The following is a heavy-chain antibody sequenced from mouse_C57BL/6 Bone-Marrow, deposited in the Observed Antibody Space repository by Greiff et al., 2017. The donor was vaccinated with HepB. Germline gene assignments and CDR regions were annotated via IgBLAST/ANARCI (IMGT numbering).Heavy chain of an antibody. D-gene: IGHD3-2*02. CDR3: AAQLRPLYYYAMDY. Sequence: QVQLKESGPGLVAPSQRLSITCTVSGFSLTSYGVHWVRQPPGKGLEWLVVIWSDGSTTYNSALKSRRSISKDNSKSQVFLKMNSLQTDDTAMYYCAAQLRPLYYYAMDYWGQGTSVTVSS. V-gene: IGHV2-6*03. CDR1: GFSLTSYG. J-gene: IGHJ4*01. CDR2: IWSDGST.